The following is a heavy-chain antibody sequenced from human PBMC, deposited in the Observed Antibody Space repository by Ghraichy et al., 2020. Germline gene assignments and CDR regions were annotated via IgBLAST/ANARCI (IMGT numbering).Heavy chain of an antibody. J-gene: IGHJ4*02. V-gene: IGHV3-30-3*01. CDR2: ISYDGSNK. CDR1: GFTFSSYA. Sequence: GGSLRLSCAASGFTFSSYAMHWVRQAPGKGLEWVAVISYDGSNKYYADSVKGRFTISRDNSKNTLYLQMNSLRAEDTAVYYCARAHVLRFLEWLSELDYWGQGTLVTVSS. CDR3: ARAHVLRFLEWLSELDY. D-gene: IGHD3-3*01.